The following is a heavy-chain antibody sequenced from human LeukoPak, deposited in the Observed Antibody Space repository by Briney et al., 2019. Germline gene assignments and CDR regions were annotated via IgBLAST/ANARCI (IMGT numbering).Heavy chain of an antibody. CDR1: GFXLSNYW. V-gene: IGHV3-74*01. D-gene: IGHD2-15*01. J-gene: IGHJ3*02. CDR2: VNGDGSAT. CDR3: ARACSGGSCLSGKDAFDI. Sequence: PGGSLRLSCATSGFXLSNYWIHWVRQAPGKGLVWVSRVNGDGSATNYADSVKGRFTVSRDNAKNTLYLQMNSLRADDTAVYYCARACSGGSCLSGKDAFDIWGQGTMVTVSS.